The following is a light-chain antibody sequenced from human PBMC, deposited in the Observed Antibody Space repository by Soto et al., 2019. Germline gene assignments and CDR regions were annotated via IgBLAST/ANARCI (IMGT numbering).Light chain of an antibody. J-gene: IGKJ2*01. CDR3: QQYDDSARYI. CDR1: QNINTRY. CDR2: ATS. Sequence: EIVLTQSPGTLSLSPGERATLSCRASQNINTRYSAWYQQKRGPPPILLICATSTRASGIPDRFSGSGSGSDFTLTISGLEPEDYAVYFCQQYDDSARYIFGQGT. V-gene: IGKV3-20*01.